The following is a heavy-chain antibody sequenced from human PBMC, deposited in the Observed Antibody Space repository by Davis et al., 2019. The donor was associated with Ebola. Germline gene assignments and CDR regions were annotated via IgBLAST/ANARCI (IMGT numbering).Heavy chain of an antibody. D-gene: IGHD1-7*01. CDR1: GGSFSGYY. Sequence: SETLSLTCAVYGGSFSGYYWTWIRQPPGKGLEWIGEINHSGSTNYNPSLKSRVTISVDTSKSQFSLKVSSVTAADTAVYYCARGYNWNYDLWGQGTLVTVSP. V-gene: IGHV4-34*01. J-gene: IGHJ5*02. CDR3: ARGYNWNYDL. CDR2: INHSGST.